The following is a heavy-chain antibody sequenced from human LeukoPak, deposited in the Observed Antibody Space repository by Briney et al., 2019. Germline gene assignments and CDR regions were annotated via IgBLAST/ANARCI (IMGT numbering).Heavy chain of an antibody. CDR3: AKAVAGHGIY. CDR1: GFTFGSYA. CDR2: ISGSGGST. V-gene: IGHV3-23*01. D-gene: IGHD6-19*01. Sequence: SGGSLRLSCAASGFTFGSYAMSWVRQAPGKGLEWVSAISGSGGSTYYADSVKGRFTISRDNSKNTLYLQMNSLRAEDTAVYYCAKAVAGHGIYWGQGTLVTVSS. J-gene: IGHJ4*02.